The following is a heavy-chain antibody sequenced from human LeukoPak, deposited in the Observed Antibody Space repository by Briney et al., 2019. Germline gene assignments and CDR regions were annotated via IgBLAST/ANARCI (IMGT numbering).Heavy chain of an antibody. J-gene: IGHJ4*02. CDR2: ISYDGSNK. CDR1: GFNFDNFA. Sequence: GGSLRLSCVVSGFNFDNFAMHWVRQAPGKGLEWVAVISYDGSNKYYADSVKGRFTISRDNSKNTLYLQMNSLKTEDTAVYYCNTDSLVLNYWGQGTLVTVSS. D-gene: IGHD3-16*01. V-gene: IGHV3-30-3*01. CDR3: NTDSLVLNY.